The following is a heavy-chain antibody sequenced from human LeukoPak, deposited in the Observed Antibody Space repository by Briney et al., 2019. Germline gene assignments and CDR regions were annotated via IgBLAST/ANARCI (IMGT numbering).Heavy chain of an antibody. V-gene: IGHV3-53*01. Sequence: GGALRLSCAASGCTLSRNYMSWVGRAPGRGVEGVASIFIGGYTYYSDSVKGGCTISIDKSKKKEYLQKKSLRAEGTAGCYLAGDHPAPSLTTRSFDIWGQGTMVTVSS. CDR3: AGDHPAPSLTTRSFDI. CDR1: GCTLSRNY. D-gene: IGHD4-11*01. J-gene: IGHJ3*02. CDR2: IFIGGYT.